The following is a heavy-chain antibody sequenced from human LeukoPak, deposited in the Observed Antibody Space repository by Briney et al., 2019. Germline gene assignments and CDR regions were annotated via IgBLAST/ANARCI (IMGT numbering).Heavy chain of an antibody. CDR3: AREMATITFDY. J-gene: IGHJ4*02. V-gene: IGHV1-69*11. CDR1: GGTFSSYA. D-gene: IGHD5-24*01. CDR2: IIPILGTA. Sequence: ASVKVSCKASGGTFSSYAISWVRQAPGQGLEWMGRIIPILGTANYAQKFQGRVTITTDESTSTAYMELSSLRSEDTAVYYCAREMATITFDYWGQGTLVTVSS.